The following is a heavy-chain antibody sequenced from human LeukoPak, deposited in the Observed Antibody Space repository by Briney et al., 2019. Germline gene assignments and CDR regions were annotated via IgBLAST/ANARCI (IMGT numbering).Heavy chain of an antibody. Sequence: ASVKVSCKASGYSFTDHYIHWVRQAPGQGLEWVAWIHPNSGDTMSARKFQGRATVTRDTSIRTVYMELSRLTSDDTAIYYCTREDFWGRGTLVTVSS. CDR3: TREDF. J-gene: IGHJ4*02. CDR1: GYSFTDHY. CDR2: IHPNSGDT. V-gene: IGHV1-2*02.